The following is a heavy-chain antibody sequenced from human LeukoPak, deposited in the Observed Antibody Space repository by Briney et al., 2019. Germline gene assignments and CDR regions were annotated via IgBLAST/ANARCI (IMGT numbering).Heavy chain of an antibody. D-gene: IGHD3-16*01. J-gene: IGHJ4*02. CDR3: AKGGILYYFDY. Sequence: PGGSLRLSCAASGFTFSSYSMNWVRQAPGKGLEWVSYIRSSSSTIYYADSVKGRFTISRDNSKNTLYLQMNSLRAEDTAVYYCAKGGILYYFDYWGQGTLVTVSS. CDR1: GFTFSSYS. V-gene: IGHV3-48*01. CDR2: IRSSSSTI.